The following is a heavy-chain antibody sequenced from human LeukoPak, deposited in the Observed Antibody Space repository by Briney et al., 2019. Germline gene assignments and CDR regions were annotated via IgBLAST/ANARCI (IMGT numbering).Heavy chain of an antibody. CDR2: IYPADSDT. V-gene: IGHV5-51*01. D-gene: IGHD6-13*01. J-gene: IGHJ4*02. CDR1: GYSFTNYW. Sequence: GESLQISCKGSGYSFTNYWIAWVRQMPGKGLEWMGIIYPADSDTRYRPSFQGQVTISADKSINTAYLHWTSLKASDTAVYYCARREDSSTWLDYWGQGTLVTVSS. CDR3: ARREDSSTWLDY.